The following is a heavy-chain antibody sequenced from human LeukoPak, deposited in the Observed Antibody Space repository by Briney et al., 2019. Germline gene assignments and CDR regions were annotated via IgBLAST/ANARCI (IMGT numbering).Heavy chain of an antibody. V-gene: IGHV1-3*04. Sequence: ASVMVSCKASGYTFTRYAMHWVRQAPGQSLDWMGWINTGNGNTKYSPKFQGRVTLSRDTSANTVCMEVTSLRSEDTAVYYCATRSESSYGGVFDFWGQGSLVTVSS. CDR2: INTGNGNT. D-gene: IGHD3-10*01. CDR3: ATRSESSYGGVFDF. CDR1: GYTFTRYA. J-gene: IGHJ4*02.